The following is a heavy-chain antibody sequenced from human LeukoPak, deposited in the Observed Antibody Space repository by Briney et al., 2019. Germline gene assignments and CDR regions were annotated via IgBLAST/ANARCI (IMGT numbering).Heavy chain of an antibody. V-gene: IGHV5-10-1*01. CDR3: ARHTGARYSSGWPPFDY. CDR1: GYRFTSYW. Sequence: GESLKISCKGSGYRFTSYWISWVRQMPGKGLEWMGRIDPSDSYTNYSPSFQGHVTISADKSISTAYLQWSSLKASDTAMYYCARHTGARYSSGWPPFDYWGQGTLVTVSS. J-gene: IGHJ4*02. D-gene: IGHD6-19*01. CDR2: IDPSDSYT.